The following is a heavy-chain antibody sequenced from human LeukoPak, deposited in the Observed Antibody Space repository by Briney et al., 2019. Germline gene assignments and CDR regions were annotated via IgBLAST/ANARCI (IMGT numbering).Heavy chain of an antibody. V-gene: IGHV3-48*04. Sequence: GGSLRLSCAASGFTFSSYSMNWVRQAPGKGLEWVSYISSRSRTIYYADSVKGRFTISRDNAKNSLFLQMNSLRAEDTAVYYCVRGYIDNLGYSPRSSFDTWGQGTLVTVSS. CDR2: ISSRSRTI. CDR3: VRGYIDNLGYSPRSSFDT. D-gene: IGHD3-22*01. J-gene: IGHJ4*02. CDR1: GFTFSSYS.